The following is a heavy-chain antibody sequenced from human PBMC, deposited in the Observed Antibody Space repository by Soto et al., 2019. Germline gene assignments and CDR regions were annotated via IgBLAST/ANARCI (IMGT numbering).Heavy chain of an antibody. CDR2: ISYDGSNK. CDR1: GFTFSSYG. Sequence: GGSLRLSCAASGFTFSSYGMHWVRQAPGKGLEWVAVISYDGSNKYYADSVKGRFTISRDNSKNTLYLQMNSLRAEDTAVYYCADGELYKGDAFDIWGQGTMVTVSS. V-gene: IGHV3-30*03. J-gene: IGHJ3*02. CDR3: ADGELYKGDAFDI. D-gene: IGHD1-26*01.